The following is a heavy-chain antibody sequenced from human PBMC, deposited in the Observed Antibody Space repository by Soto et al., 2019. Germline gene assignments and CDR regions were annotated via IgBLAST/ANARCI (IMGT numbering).Heavy chain of an antibody. CDR1: GFTFSSYE. V-gene: IGHV3-48*03. CDR2: ISSSGSTI. D-gene: IGHD3-22*01. CDR3: VRSPFFDTSDQGY. J-gene: IGHJ4*02. Sequence: GGSLRLSCAASGFTFSSYEMNWVRQAPGKGLEWVSYISSSGSTIYYADSVKGRFTISRDNAKNSLFLQMNSLRAEDTALYYCVRSPFFDTSDQGYWGQGTLVTVSS.